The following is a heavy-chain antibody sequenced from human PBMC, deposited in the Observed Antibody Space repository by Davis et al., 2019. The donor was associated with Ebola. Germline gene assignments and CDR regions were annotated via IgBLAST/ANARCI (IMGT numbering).Heavy chain of an antibody. V-gene: IGHV1-2*02. CDR3: AREGSLEVLD. J-gene: IGHJ4*02. CDR2: INPNSGDT. D-gene: IGHD3-10*01. Sequence: ASVKVSCKASGYTFIGYHIHWVRQAPGQGLEWMGWINPNSGDTYYLQKFQGRVTMTRDTSITTAYMELSSLRSDDTAVYYCAREGSLEVLDWGQGTLITVSS. CDR1: GYTFIGYH.